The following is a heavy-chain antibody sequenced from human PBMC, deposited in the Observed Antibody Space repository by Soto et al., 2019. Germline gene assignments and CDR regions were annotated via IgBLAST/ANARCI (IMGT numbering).Heavy chain of an antibody. V-gene: IGHV3-9*01. Sequence: GGSLRLSCAASGFTFDDYAMHWVRQAPGKGLEWVSGISWNSGSIGYADSVKGRFTISRDNAKNSLYLQMNSLRAEDTALYYCAKDHGGSYDFFDYWGQGTLVTVSS. CDR1: GFTFDDYA. D-gene: IGHD2-15*01. J-gene: IGHJ4*02. CDR2: ISWNSGSI. CDR3: AKDHGGSYDFFDY.